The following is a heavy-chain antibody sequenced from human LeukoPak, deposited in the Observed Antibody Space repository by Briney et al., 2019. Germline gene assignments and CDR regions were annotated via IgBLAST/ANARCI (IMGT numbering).Heavy chain of an antibody. Sequence: PSETLSLTCAVYGGSFSGYYWSWIRQPPGKGLEWIGEINHSGSTNYNPSLKSRVTISVDTSKNQFSLKLSSVTAADTAVYYSARVGVLRFLEWLSLRGAFDIWGKGTMVTVS. V-gene: IGHV4-34*01. CDR1: GGSFSGYY. J-gene: IGHJ3*02. D-gene: IGHD3-3*01. CDR3: ARVGVLRFLEWLSLRGAFDI. CDR2: INHSGST.